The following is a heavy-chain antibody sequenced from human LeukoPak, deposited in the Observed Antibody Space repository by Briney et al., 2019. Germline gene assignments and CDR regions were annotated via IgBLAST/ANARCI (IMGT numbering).Heavy chain of an antibody. V-gene: IGHV1-58*02. CDR1: GFTFTSSA. D-gene: IGHD4-17*01. CDR3: AAGGVDDYGDPEAWFDP. Sequence: ASVKVSCKASGFTFTSSAMQWVRQARGQRLGWIGWIVVGSGNTNYAQKFQERVTITRDMSTSTAYMELSSLRSEDTAVYCCAAGGVDDYGDPEAWFDPWGQGTLVTVSS. CDR2: IVVGSGNT. J-gene: IGHJ5*02.